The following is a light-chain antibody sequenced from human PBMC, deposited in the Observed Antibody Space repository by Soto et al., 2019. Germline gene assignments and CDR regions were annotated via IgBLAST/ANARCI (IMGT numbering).Light chain of an antibody. CDR2: DAS. CDR3: HQRSNWPLT. Sequence: FTQSPSTVSLSPGERAPLSCRASQSVNTYLAWYQHKPGQAPRLLIYDASNRASGVPARFSGSGPGTDFTLTISSLEPEDIAFYYCHQRSNWPLTFGGGTKVDIK. J-gene: IGKJ4*01. CDR1: QSVNTY. V-gene: IGKV3-11*01.